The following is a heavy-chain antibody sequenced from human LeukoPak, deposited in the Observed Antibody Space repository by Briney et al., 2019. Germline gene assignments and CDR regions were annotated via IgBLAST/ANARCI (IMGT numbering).Heavy chain of an antibody. J-gene: IGHJ4*02. Sequence: GGSLRLACAASGYTFSSYGMHWVRQAPGMGLEWVAVISYDESNKYYADSAKGRFTISRDNSKNTLYLQMNSLRAEDTAVYYCAKESYRGYPFDYWGQGTLVTVSS. CDR1: GYTFSSYG. D-gene: IGHD6-25*01. CDR2: ISYDESNK. V-gene: IGHV3-30*18. CDR3: AKESYRGYPFDY.